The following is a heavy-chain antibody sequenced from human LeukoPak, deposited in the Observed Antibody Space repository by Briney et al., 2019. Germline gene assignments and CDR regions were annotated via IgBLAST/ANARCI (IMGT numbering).Heavy chain of an antibody. CDR2: IYTSRST. CDR3: ARGGGNSPL. CDR1: GGSISSGSYY. D-gene: IGHD4-23*01. V-gene: IGHV4-61*02. Sequence: SQTLSLTCTVSGGSISSGSYYWSWIRQPAGKGLEWIGRIYTSRSTNYNPSLKSRVTISVDTSKNQFSLKLSSVTAADTAVYYCARGGGNSPLWGQGTLVTVSS. J-gene: IGHJ4*02.